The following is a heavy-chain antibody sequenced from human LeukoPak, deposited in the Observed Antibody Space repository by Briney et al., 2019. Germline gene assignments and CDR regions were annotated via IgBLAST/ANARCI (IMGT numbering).Heavy chain of an antibody. D-gene: IGHD3-9*01. Sequence: PSETLSLTCTVSGGSITGYYWGWIRQPPGKGLEFIGYIYYSGSTNYNPSLKSRVTISVDTSKNQFSLKLSSVTAEDTAVYYCARDGAGGDWLPYFDYWGQGTLVTVSS. CDR3: ARDGAGGDWLPYFDY. J-gene: IGHJ4*02. CDR2: IYYSGST. V-gene: IGHV4-59*01. CDR1: GGSITGYY.